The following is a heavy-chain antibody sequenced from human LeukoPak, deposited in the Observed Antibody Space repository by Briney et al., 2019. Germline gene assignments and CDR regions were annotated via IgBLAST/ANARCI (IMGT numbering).Heavy chain of an antibody. CDR1: GFTFSSYS. V-gene: IGHV3-48*01. D-gene: IGHD5-18*01. J-gene: IGHJ4*02. Sequence: PGGSLRLSCAASGFTFSSYSMIWVRQAPGKGLEWVSYITSSSTNIYYADSVKGRFTISRDNAKNSLYLQMNSLRAEDTAVYYCAYSYGPYYYDYWGQGTLVTVSS. CDR3: AYSYGPYYYDY. CDR2: ITSSSTNI.